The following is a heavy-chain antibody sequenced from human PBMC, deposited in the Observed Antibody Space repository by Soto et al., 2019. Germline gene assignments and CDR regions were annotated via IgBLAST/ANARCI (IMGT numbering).Heavy chain of an antibody. D-gene: IGHD3-10*01. J-gene: IGHJ4*02. CDR2: MNPNSGNT. V-gene: IGHV1-8*01. CDR3: AIGGVFFFAAPTNPFDY. CDR1: GYTFTSYD. Sequence: ASVKVSCKASGYTFTSYDIIWVRQATGQGLEWMGWMNPNSGNTGYAQKFQGRVTMTRNTSISTAYMELSSLRSEDTAVYYCAIGGVFFFAAPTNPFDYWGQGTLVTVSS.